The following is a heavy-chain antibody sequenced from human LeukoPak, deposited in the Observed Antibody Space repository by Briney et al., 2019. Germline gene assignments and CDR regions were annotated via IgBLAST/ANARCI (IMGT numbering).Heavy chain of an antibody. CDR2: INHSGSS. CDR3: ARGRLWFGNNWFDP. CDR1: GDSISSYY. J-gene: IGHJ5*02. Sequence: PSETLSLTCTVSGDSISSYYWSWIRQPPGKGLEWIGEINHSGSSNYNPSLKNRVTISLDTSKNQFSLKLRSVTAADTAVYYCARGRLWFGNNWFDPWGQGTLVTVSS. D-gene: IGHD3-10*01. V-gene: IGHV4-34*01.